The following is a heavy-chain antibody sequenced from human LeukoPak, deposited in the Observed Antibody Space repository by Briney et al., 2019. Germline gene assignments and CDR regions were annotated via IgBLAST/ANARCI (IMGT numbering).Heavy chain of an antibody. J-gene: IGHJ4*02. CDR1: GGSISSSSYY. D-gene: IGHD2-15*01. CDR3: ARDAGGGPFFDY. V-gene: IGHV4-39*07. CDR2: IYYSGST. Sequence: KPSETLSLTCTVSGGSISSSSYYWGWIRQPPGKGREWIRSIYYSGSTYYNPSLKSRVTISVDTSKNQFSLKLSSVTAADTAVYYCARDAGGGPFFDYWGQGALVTVSS.